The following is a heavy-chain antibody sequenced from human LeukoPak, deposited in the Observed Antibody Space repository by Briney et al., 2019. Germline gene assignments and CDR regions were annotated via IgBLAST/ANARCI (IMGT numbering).Heavy chain of an antibody. Sequence: GGSLRLSCAASGFSFRHYGMYWVRQAPGKGLEWVGRIKSKTDGGTTEYAAPVKGRFTISRDDSKNTLYLQMNSLKTEDTAVYYCTTLYSYDSSGPPPWGQGTLVIVSS. V-gene: IGHV3-15*01. D-gene: IGHD3-22*01. CDR3: TTLYSYDSSGPPP. CDR1: GFSFRHYG. J-gene: IGHJ5*02. CDR2: IKSKTDGGTT.